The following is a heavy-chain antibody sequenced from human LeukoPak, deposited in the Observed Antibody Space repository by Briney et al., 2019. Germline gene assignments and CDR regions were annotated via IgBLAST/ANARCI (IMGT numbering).Heavy chain of an antibody. CDR1: GGSISSSSYY. CDR3: ARPRSSGYYSGAFDI. V-gene: IGHV4-39*01. J-gene: IGHJ3*02. Sequence: SEALSVTCTVSGGSISSSSYYWGWIRQPPGKGLEWIGSIYYSGSTYYNPSLKSRVTISVDTSKNQFSLKLSSVTAADTAVYYCARPRSSGYYSGAFDIWGQGTMVTVSS. D-gene: IGHD3-22*01. CDR2: IYYSGST.